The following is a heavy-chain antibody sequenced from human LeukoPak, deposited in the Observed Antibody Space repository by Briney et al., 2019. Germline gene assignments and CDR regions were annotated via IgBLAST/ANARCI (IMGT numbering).Heavy chain of an antibody. CDR1: GFTFSSYW. CDR3: ATRAYYHYDSSGYYFDY. CDR2: INTDGSST. Sequence: GGSLRLSCAASGFTFSSYWMHWVRQAPGKGLVWVSRINTDGSSTTYADSVKGRFTISRDNARNTLYLQMNSLRAEGTAVYYCATRAYYHYDSSGYYFDYWGQGTLVTVSS. J-gene: IGHJ4*02. V-gene: IGHV3-74*01. D-gene: IGHD3-22*01.